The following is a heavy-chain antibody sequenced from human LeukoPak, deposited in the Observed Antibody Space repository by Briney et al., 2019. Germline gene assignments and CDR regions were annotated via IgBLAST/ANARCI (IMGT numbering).Heavy chain of an antibody. J-gene: IGHJ4*02. CDR3: ARDLHQPPSIAGYYFDY. Sequence: ASVKVSCKASGYTFTGYYMHWVRQAPGQGLEWMGWINPNSGGTNYAQKFQGRVTMTRDTSISTAYMELSRLRSDDTAVYYCARDLHQPPSIAGYYFDYWGQGTLVTVSS. D-gene: IGHD6-6*01. CDR1: GYTFTGYY. V-gene: IGHV1-2*02. CDR2: INPNSGGT.